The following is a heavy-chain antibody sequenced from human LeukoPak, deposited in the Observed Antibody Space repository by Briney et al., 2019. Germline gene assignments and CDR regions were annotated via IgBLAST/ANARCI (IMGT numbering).Heavy chain of an antibody. V-gene: IGHV3-7*01. CDR2: IKQDGSEK. CDR3: AREEHGSGVDAFDI. D-gene: IGHD3-10*01. J-gene: IGHJ3*02. CDR1: GFTFSSYW. Sequence: GGSLRLSCAASGFTFSSYWMSWVRQAPGKGLEWVANIKQDGSEKYYVDSVKGRFTISRDNAKNSLYLQMNSLRAEDTAVYYCAREEHGSGVDAFDIWGLGTMVTVSS.